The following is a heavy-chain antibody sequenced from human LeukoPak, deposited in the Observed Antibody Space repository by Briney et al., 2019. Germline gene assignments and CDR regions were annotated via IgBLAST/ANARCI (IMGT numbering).Heavy chain of an antibody. CDR3: VITTATGRLDY. J-gene: IGHJ4*02. Sequence: TGGSLRLSCSASGFTFSSYAMHWVPQAPGKGLEYVSAISGNGGNTYYADSLKGRFTISRDNTKNTLYLHMSRLRVEDTAVYYCVITTATGRLDYWGRGTLVTVSS. CDR1: GFTFSSYA. V-gene: IGHV3-64D*09. CDR2: ISGNGGNT. D-gene: IGHD1-1*01.